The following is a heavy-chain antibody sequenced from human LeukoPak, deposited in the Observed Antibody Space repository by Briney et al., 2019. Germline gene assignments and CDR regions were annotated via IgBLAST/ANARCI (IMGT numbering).Heavy chain of an antibody. CDR3: VRHAAGVRAERWFDP. CDR2: IYYSGNT. V-gene: IGHV4-39*01. Sequence: PSETLSLTCTVPGGSVSSGSYYWSWIRQPPGKGLEWIGSIYYSGNTYYNPSLKSRVTISVDTSKNQLSLKLRSVTTADTAVYYCVRHAAGVRAERWFDPWGQGTLVTVSS. CDR1: GGSVSSGSYY. J-gene: IGHJ5*02. D-gene: IGHD2-8*01.